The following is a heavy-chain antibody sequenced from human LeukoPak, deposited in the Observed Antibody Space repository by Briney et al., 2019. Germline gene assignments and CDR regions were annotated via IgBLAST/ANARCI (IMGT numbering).Heavy chain of an antibody. Sequence: GESLKISCKGSGYSFTSYWIGWVRQMPGKGLEWVGIIYPGDSDTRYSPSFQGQVTISADKSISTAYMELNRLRSDDTAVYYCGRGWYYFDYWGQGTLVTVSS. D-gene: IGHD2-15*01. CDR3: GRGWYYFDY. CDR1: GYSFTSYW. CDR2: IYPGDSDT. J-gene: IGHJ4*02. V-gene: IGHV5-51*01.